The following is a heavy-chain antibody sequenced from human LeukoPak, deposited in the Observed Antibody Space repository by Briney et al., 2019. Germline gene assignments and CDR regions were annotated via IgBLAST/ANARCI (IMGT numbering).Heavy chain of an antibody. D-gene: IGHD5-18*01. CDR3: ARGYSYGSQSFDY. CDR1: GGSISSYY. Sequence: PSETLSLTCTVSGGSISSYYWNWIRQPPGKGLEWIGYIYYSGSTNYNPSLKSRVTISVDTSKNQFSLKLSSVTAADTAVYYCARGYSYGSQSFDYWGQGTLVTVSS. J-gene: IGHJ4*02. V-gene: IGHV4-59*01. CDR2: IYYSGST.